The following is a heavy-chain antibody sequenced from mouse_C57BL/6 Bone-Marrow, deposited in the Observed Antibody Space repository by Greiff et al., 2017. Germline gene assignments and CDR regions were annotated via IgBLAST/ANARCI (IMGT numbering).Heavy chain of an antibody. D-gene: IGHD2-5*01. CDR2: ISSGGSYT. J-gene: IGHJ3*01. CDR1: GFTFSSYG. CDR3: ARRDYSSAWFAY. V-gene: IGHV5-6*01. Sequence: EVLLVESGGDLVKPGGSLKLSCAASGFTFSSYGMSWVRQTPDQRLEWVGTISSGGSYTYYPDSVKGRFTISRDKDTNTLYLQMSSRKSEDTATYYCARRDYSSAWFAYWGQGTLVTVSA.